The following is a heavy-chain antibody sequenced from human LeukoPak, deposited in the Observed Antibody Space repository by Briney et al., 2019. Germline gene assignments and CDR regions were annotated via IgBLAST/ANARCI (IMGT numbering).Heavy chain of an antibody. CDR2: ISGSGGAT. D-gene: IGHD6-13*01. CDR1: GFPFSSYA. CDR3: ARGGERLAATRY. Sequence: GGSLRLSCAASGFPFSSYAMSWVRPAPGQGLEWVSDISGSGGATFYADSVKGRITISRDNSKNTLFLQMNSLRAEDTAVYYCARGGERLAATRYWGQGTLVTVSS. J-gene: IGHJ4*02. V-gene: IGHV3-23*01.